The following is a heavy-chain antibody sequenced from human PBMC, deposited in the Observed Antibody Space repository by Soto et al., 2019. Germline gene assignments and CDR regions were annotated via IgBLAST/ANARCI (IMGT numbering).Heavy chain of an antibody. V-gene: IGHV3-21*01. CDR1: GFTFSTST. CDR3: ERDPAAGDS. CDR2: ITTSTT. D-gene: IGHD3-10*01. Sequence: EVQLVESGGGLVKPGESLRLSCEAFGFTFSTSTMNWVRQAPGKGLEWVSSITTSTTFYADSVKGRFTISRDNARNSLYLQMNSLRAEDTATYYCERDPAAGDSWGQGTLVTVSS. J-gene: IGHJ4*02.